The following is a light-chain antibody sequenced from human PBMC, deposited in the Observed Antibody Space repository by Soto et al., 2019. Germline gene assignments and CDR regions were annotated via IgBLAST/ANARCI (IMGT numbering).Light chain of an antibody. V-gene: IGKV1-5*03. CDR2: KAS. Sequence: DIHLTQSPSSLSASVGERVALTWRASQTINRWLAWYQQKPGKAPKLLIYKASSLQSGVPSRFSGSGSDTEFTLSINSLEPDDFATYYCQQYNSFSTWTFGQGTKVDIK. CDR3: QQYNSFSTWT. CDR1: QTINRW. J-gene: IGKJ1*01.